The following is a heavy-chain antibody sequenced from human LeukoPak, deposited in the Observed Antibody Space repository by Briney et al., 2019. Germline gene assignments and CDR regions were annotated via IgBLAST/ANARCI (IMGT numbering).Heavy chain of an antibody. J-gene: IGHJ4*02. D-gene: IGHD6-19*01. CDR1: GGSISSGGYS. CDR2: IYHSGST. V-gene: IGHV4-30-2*01. Sequence: SETLSLTCAVSGGSISSGGYSWSWIRQPPGKGLEWIGYIYHSGSTYYNPSLKSRGTISVDRSKNQFSLKLSSVTAADTAVYYCARGKWLGFDYWGQGTLVTVSS. CDR3: ARGKWLGFDY.